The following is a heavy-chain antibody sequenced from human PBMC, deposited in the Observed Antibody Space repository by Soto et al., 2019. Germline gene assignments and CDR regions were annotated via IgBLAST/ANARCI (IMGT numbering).Heavy chain of an antibody. CDR3: AKDPSVAALYFDF. Sequence: EVQLLESGGGLVQPGGSLRLSCAASGFTFSSYAMSWVRQAPGKGLEWVSVISGSGGTTNYEDSVKGRFTISRDNSKNTLYLQINSLRAEDTAVYYCAKDPSVAALYFDFWGQGTLVTVSS. V-gene: IGHV3-23*01. CDR1: GFTFSSYA. D-gene: IGHD6-6*01. CDR2: ISGSGGTT. J-gene: IGHJ4*02.